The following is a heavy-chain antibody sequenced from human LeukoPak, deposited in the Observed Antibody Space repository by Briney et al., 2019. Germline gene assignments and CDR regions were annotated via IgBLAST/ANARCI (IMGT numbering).Heavy chain of an antibody. J-gene: IGHJ2*01. V-gene: IGHV4-39*07. CDR3: ARLEEKYCSSTSCYGRGNYWYFDL. Sequence: SETLSLTCTVSGGSISSSSYYWGWIRQPPGKGLEWIGSIYYSGSTYYNPSLKSRVTISVDTSKNQFSLKLSSVTAADTAVYYCARLEEKYCSSTSCYGRGNYWYFDLWGRGTLVTVSS. D-gene: IGHD2-2*01. CDR1: GGSISSSSYY. CDR2: IYYSGST.